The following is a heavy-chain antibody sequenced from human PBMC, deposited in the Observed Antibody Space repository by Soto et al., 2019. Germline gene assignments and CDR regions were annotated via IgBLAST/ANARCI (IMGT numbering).Heavy chain of an antibody. CDR1: GGSISSYY. D-gene: IGHD4-17*01. V-gene: IGHV4-4*07. CDR3: ASEVYGDYDNWFDP. J-gene: IGHJ5*02. CDR2: VYTSGST. Sequence: QVQLQESGPGLVKPSETLSLTCTVSGGSISSYYWSWIRRPAGKGLEWIGRVYTSGSTNYNPSLKSPVTMSVDTSKNQCSLKLSSVTAADTAGYYGASEVYGDYDNWFDPWGQGTLVTVSS.